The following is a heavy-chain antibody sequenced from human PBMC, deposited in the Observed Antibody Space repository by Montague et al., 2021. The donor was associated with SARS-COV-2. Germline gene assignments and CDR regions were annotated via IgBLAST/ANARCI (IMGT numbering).Heavy chain of an antibody. CDR3: ASFTMVRGAPGYGMDV. CDR2: ISTRSTYT. D-gene: IGHD3-10*01. J-gene: IGHJ6*02. CDR1: GFTFSDCY. V-gene: IGHV3-11*03. Sequence: SLRLSCPASGFTFSDCYMTWIRQAPGKGLEWLSYISTRSTYTNYADSVKGRFTISRDDAKNSLYLQMNSLRAEDTAVYYCASFTMVRGAPGYGMDVWGQGTTVTVSS.